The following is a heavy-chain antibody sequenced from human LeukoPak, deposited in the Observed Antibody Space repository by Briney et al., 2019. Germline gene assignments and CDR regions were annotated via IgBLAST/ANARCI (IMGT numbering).Heavy chain of an antibody. CDR1: GSTFSSYA. V-gene: IGHV3-23*01. J-gene: IGHJ6*02. D-gene: IGHD6-19*01. Sequence: PGGSLRLSCAASGSTFSSYAMSWVRQAPGKGLEWVSAISGSGGSTYYADSVKGRFTISRDNSKNTLYLQMNSLRAEDTAVYYCAKGLTAKQWLVPSGYYYYGMDVWGQGTTVTVSS. CDR2: ISGSGGST. CDR3: AKGLTAKQWLVPSGYYYYGMDV.